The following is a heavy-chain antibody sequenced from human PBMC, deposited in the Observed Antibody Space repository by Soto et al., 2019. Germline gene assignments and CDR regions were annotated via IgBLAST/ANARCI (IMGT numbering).Heavy chain of an antibody. D-gene: IGHD4-4*01. V-gene: IGHV2-5*01. CDR3: AHRRGADYKGCVHY. CDR1: GFSLSTSGVG. CDR2: IYWSDEK. J-gene: IGHJ4*02. Sequence: QITLKESGPTLVKPTQTLTLTCTFSGFSLSTSGVGVGWIRQPPGKALEWLALIYWSDEKRYSPSLSSRLTITKDTSQNQVVLTMTNMDPVDTATYYCAHRRGADYKGCVHYWGQGTLVTVSS.